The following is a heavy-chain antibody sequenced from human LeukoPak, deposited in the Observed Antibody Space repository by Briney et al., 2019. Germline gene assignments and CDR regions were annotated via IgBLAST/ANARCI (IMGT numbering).Heavy chain of an antibody. J-gene: IGHJ4*02. CDR1: GFTFSSSA. D-gene: IGHD6-19*01. CDR2: IRGSGGST. CDR3: AKTGEQWLAPFDY. Sequence: GGSLRLSCAASGFTFSSSAMNWVRQAPGKGLEWVSGIRGSGGSTHYADAVKGRFTISGDNSKNTLYVQMNSLRAEDTAVYYCAKTGEQWLAPFDYWGQGTLVTVSS. V-gene: IGHV3-23*01.